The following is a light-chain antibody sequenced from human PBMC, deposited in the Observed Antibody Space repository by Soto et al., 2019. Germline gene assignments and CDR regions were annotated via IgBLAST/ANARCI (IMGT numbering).Light chain of an antibody. CDR2: GAS. CDR3: QQRSNWPSIT. Sequence: DIGFTQSPATLSFSPGERATLSCRASQSVSSYLAWYQQKPGQAPRLLIYGASNRATGIPARFSGSGSGTDFTLTINSLEPEDFAVYYCQQRSNWPSITFGQGTRLEIK. CDR1: QSVSSY. V-gene: IGKV3-11*01. J-gene: IGKJ5*01.